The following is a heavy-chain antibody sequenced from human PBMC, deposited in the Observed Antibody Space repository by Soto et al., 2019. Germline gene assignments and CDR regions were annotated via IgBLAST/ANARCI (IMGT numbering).Heavy chain of an antibody. J-gene: IGHJ5*02. Sequence: ASVKVSCKASGYTFTSYDINWVRQATGQGLEWMGWMNPNSGNTGYAQKFQGRVTMTRNTSISTAYMELSSLRSEDTAVYYCGRGFQYEVQTNWFDPCGQGTLVTVSS. CDR1: GYTFTSYD. CDR2: MNPNSGNT. D-gene: IGHD1-1*01. V-gene: IGHV1-8*01. CDR3: GRGFQYEVQTNWFDP.